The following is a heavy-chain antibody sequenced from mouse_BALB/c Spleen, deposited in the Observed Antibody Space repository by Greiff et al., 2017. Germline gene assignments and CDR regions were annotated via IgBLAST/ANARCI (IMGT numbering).Heavy chain of an antibody. Sequence: VKLMESGPEVVRPGVSVKISCKGSGYTFTDYAMHWVKQSHAKSLEWIGVISTYNGNTNYNQKFKGKATMTVDKSSSTAYMELARLTSEDSAIYYCARAYYYGSSLYAMDYWGQGTSVTVSS. D-gene: IGHD1-1*01. CDR3: ARAYYYGSSLYAMDY. V-gene: IGHV1-67*01. CDR2: ISTYNGNT. J-gene: IGHJ4*01. CDR1: GYTFTDYA.